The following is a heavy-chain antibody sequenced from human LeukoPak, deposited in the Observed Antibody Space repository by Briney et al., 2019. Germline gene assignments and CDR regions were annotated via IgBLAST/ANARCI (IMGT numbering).Heavy chain of an antibody. Sequence: ASVKFSCKASGYTFTSYYMHWVRQAPGQGLEWMGIINPSGGSTSYAQKFQGRVTMTRDTSTSTVYMELSSLRSEDTAVYYCAKDRGSGGDAFDIWGQGTMVTVSS. J-gene: IGHJ3*02. D-gene: IGHD2-15*01. CDR3: AKDRGSGGDAFDI. CDR1: GYTFTSYY. V-gene: IGHV1-46*01. CDR2: INPSGGST.